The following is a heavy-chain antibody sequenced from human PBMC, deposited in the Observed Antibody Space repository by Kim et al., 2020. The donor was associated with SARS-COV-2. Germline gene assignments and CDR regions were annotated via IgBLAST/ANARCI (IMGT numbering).Heavy chain of an antibody. J-gene: IGHJ5*02. CDR2: SSTI. CDR3: ARGGGYNA. Sequence: SSTIYYADSVKGRFTISRDNAKNSLYLQMNSLRDEDTAVYYCARGGGYNAWGQGTLVTVSS. D-gene: IGHD5-12*01. V-gene: IGHV3-48*02.